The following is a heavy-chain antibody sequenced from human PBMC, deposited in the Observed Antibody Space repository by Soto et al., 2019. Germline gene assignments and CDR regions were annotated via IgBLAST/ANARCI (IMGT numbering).Heavy chain of an antibody. CDR2: IWYDGSNK. CDR1: GFTFSSYG. D-gene: IGHD3-10*01. V-gene: IGHV3-33*01. J-gene: IGHJ6*03. CDR3: ARAAMVRGPIPLYYYYMDV. Sequence: PGGSLRLSCAASGFTFSSYGMHWVRQAPGKGLEWVAVIWYDGSNKYYADSVKGRFTISRDNSKNTLYLQMNSLRAEDTAVYYCARAAMVRGPIPLYYYYMDVWGKGTKVTVSS.